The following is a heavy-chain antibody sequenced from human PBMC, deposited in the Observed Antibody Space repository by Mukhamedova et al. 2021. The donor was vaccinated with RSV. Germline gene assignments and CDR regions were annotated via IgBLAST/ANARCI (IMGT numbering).Heavy chain of an antibody. Sequence: GRFTISRDNAKNSLYLQMSSLRAEDTAVYYCVRGPQSWHYYYYYGMDVWGQGTTVTVSS. D-gene: IGHD5-12*01. V-gene: IGHV3-11*06. J-gene: IGHJ6*02. CDR3: VRGPQSWHYYYYYGMDV.